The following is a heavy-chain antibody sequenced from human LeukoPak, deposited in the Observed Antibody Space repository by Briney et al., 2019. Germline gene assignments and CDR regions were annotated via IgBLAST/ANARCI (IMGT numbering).Heavy chain of an antibody. CDR2: MKSRGSGGTT. Sequence: GGSLRLSCEGSGFTFSDAWMNWVRQAPGKGLEWVGRMKSRGSGGTTDYAAPVKGRFTISRDNSKNTLFLQMNSLRAEDTAVYYCARDDALGDNALDIWGQGTMVTVSS. J-gene: IGHJ3*02. D-gene: IGHD3-16*01. CDR3: ARDDALGDNALDI. V-gene: IGHV3-15*01. CDR1: GFTFSDAW.